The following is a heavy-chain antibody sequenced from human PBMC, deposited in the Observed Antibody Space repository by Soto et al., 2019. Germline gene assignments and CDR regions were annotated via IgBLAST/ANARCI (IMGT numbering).Heavy chain of an antibody. J-gene: IGHJ4*01. CDR3: AKDESLLRFLEWLFA. D-gene: IGHD3-3*01. Sequence: EVQLLESGGGLVQPGGSLRLSCADSGFTFSSYAMSWVRQAPGKGLEWVSAISGSGGSTYYADSVKGRFTISRDNSKNTLYMQINSLRAEDTAVYYCAKDESLLRFLEWLFAWGHGTLVTVSS. V-gene: IGHV3-23*01. CDR2: ISGSGGST. CDR1: GFTFSSYA.